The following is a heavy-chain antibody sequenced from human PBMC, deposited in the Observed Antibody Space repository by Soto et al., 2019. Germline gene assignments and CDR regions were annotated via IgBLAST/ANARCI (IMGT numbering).Heavy chain of an antibody. V-gene: IGHV1-8*01. CDR2: MNPNSGNT. Sequence: QVQLVQSGAEVKKPGASVKVSCKASGYTFTSYDINWVRQATGQGLEWMGWMNPNSGNTGYAQKFRGRLTMTRNTSISTAYMELGSLRSEDTAVYYCAREDLYCSSTNCYHNWLDPWGQGTLVTVSS. CDR1: GYTFTSYD. J-gene: IGHJ5*02. CDR3: AREDLYCSSTNCYHNWLDP. D-gene: IGHD2-2*01.